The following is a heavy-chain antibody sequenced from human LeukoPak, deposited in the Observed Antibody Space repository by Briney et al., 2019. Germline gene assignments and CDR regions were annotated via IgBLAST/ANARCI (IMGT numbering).Heavy chain of an antibody. D-gene: IGHD1-26*01. Sequence: PGGSLRLSCAASGLILSSYWMHWVRQVPGEGLVWVSHLNADGRSTNYADSVEGRFTISRDNGKNTLYLQMNSLRAEDTAVYYCARAVGAKGGAFDIWGQGTVVTVSS. CDR3: ARAVGAKGGAFDI. CDR2: LNADGRST. CDR1: GLILSSYW. J-gene: IGHJ3*02. V-gene: IGHV3-74*01.